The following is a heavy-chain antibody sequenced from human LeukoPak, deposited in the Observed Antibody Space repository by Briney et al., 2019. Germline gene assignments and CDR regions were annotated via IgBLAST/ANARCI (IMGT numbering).Heavy chain of an antibody. J-gene: IGHJ5*02. CDR1: GFTFSNAW. Sequence: PGGSLRLSCAASGFTFSNAWMSWVRQAPGKGLEWVGRIKSKTDGGTTDYAAPVKGRFTISRDDSKNTLYLQANSLKTEDTAVYYCTTKTYYDFWSGYSGWFDPWGQGTLVTVSS. CDR3: TTKTYYDFWSGYSGWFDP. V-gene: IGHV3-15*01. CDR2: IKSKTDGGTT. D-gene: IGHD3-3*01.